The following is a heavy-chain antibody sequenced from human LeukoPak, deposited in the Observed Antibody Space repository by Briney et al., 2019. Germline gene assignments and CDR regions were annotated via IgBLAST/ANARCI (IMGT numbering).Heavy chain of an antibody. CDR1: GFTFSSYG. CDR3: AKSFYNPSGSYNYYYYMDV. Sequence: PGGSLRLSCAASGFTFSSYGMHWVRQAPGKGLEWVAVISYDGSNKYYADSVKGRFTISRDNSKNTLYLQMNSLRAEDTAVYYCAKSFYNPSGSYNYYYYMDVWGKGTTVTVSS. J-gene: IGHJ6*03. D-gene: IGHD1-26*01. CDR2: ISYDGSNK. V-gene: IGHV3-30*18.